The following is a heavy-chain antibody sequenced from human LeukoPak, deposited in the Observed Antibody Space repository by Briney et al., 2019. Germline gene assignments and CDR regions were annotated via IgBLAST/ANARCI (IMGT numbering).Heavy chain of an antibody. Sequence: PSETLSLTCGVYGGSFSDSYWSWIRQPPGQGLEWIGQIHHSGGTNYNPSLRSRVTISEDTSKNQFSLRLSSVTAADTAVYYWARHGGYYFDYWGQGTLVTVSS. CDR3: ARHGGYYFDY. J-gene: IGHJ4*02. V-gene: IGHV4-34*01. CDR2: IHHSGGT. D-gene: IGHD3-16*01. CDR1: GGSFSDSY.